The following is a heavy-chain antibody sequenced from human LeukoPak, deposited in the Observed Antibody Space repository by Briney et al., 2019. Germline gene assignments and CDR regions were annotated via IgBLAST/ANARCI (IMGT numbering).Heavy chain of an antibody. CDR2: IYTSGST. D-gene: IGHD5-24*01. CDR3: ARDVGDGYHWFDP. J-gene: IGHJ5*02. CDR1: GGSISSGSYY. Sequence: SQTLSLTCTVSGGSISSGSYYWSWIRQPAGKGLEWIGRIYTSGSTNYNPSLKSRVTISVGTSKNQFSLKLSSVTAADTAVYYCARDVGDGYHWFDPWGQGTLVTVSS. V-gene: IGHV4-61*02.